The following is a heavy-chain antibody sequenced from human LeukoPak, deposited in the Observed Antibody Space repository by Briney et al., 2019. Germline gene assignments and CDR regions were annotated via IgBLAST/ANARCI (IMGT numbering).Heavy chain of an antibody. Sequence: GGSLRLSCAASGFTVGNNYMNWVRQAPGKGLEWVSLIFSHGETSYADSVKGRFTISRDNSKNTLYLQMNGLRVEDTAVYYCARDPPAVSVNTYAWGQGTLVTVSS. CDR1: GFTVGNNY. D-gene: IGHD2-8*01. V-gene: IGHV3-66*01. CDR2: IFSHGET. CDR3: ARDPPAVSVNTYA. J-gene: IGHJ4*02.